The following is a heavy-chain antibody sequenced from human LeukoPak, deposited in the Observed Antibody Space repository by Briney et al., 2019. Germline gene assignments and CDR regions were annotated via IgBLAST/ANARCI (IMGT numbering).Heavy chain of an antibody. V-gene: IGHV3-15*01. Sequence: PGGSLRLSCAASGFTFSNAWMSWVRQAPGKGLEWDGRIKSKTDGGTTDYAAPVKGRFTISRDDSKNTLYLQMNSLKTEDTAVYYCTTEVVGGQGTLVTVSS. CDR3: TTEVV. J-gene: IGHJ4*02. CDR2: IKSKTDGGTT. D-gene: IGHD3-16*02. CDR1: GFTFSNAW.